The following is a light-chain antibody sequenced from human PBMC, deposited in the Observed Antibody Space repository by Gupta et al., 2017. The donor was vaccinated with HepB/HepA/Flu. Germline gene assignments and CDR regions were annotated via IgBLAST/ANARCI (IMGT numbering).Light chain of an antibody. Sequence: DIQMTQSPSSLSASVGDRVTITCRASQSISTFLNWYQHKPGKAPKILIYAASSLQSGVPSRFSGSGSGTDFTLTISRLQPEDFATYYCQQSDSPPLTFGGGTKVEIK. CDR3: QQSDSPPLT. V-gene: IGKV1-39*01. CDR1: QSISTF. J-gene: IGKJ4*01. CDR2: AAS.